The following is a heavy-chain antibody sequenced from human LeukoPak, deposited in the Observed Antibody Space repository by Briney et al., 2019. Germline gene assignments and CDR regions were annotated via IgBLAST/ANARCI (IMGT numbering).Heavy chain of an antibody. Sequence: PSETLSLTCAVYGGSFSGHYWSWLRQPPGKGLEWIGEINHSGSTNYNPSLKSRVTISVDTSKNQFSLKLNSVTAADTAVYYCAMYYYDSSGYYYFDYGSQGTLVTVSS. CDR2: INHSGST. CDR3: AMYYYDSSGYYYFDY. D-gene: IGHD3-22*01. V-gene: IGHV4-34*01. J-gene: IGHJ4*02. CDR1: GGSFSGHY.